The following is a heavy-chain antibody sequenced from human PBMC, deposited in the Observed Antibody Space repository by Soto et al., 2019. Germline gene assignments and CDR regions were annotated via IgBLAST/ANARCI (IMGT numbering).Heavy chain of an antibody. CDR2: IYYSGST. Sequence: SETLSLTCTVSGGSISSYYWSWIRQPPGKGLEWIGYIYYSGSTNYNPSLKSRVTISVDTSKNQSSLKLSSVTTADTAVYYCARAGIWFDPWGQGTLVTV. J-gene: IGHJ5*02. D-gene: IGHD2-21*01. V-gene: IGHV4-59*08. CDR1: GGSISSYY. CDR3: ARAGIWFDP.